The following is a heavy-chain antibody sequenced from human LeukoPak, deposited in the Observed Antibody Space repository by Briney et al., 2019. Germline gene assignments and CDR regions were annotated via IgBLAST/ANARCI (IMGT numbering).Heavy chain of an antibody. D-gene: IGHD3-9*01. V-gene: IGHV3-48*02. J-gene: IGHJ3*02. Sequence: PGGSLRLSCAASGFAFSIYSLNWVRQTPGKRLEWVSYITGGSNNILYADSVKGRFTISRDNAKNSLYLQMNSLRDEDTAVYYCARKPRYDILTGYGPRDDAFDIWGQGTMVTVSS. CDR3: ARKPRYDILTGYGPRDDAFDI. CDR2: ITGGSNNI. CDR1: GFAFSIYS.